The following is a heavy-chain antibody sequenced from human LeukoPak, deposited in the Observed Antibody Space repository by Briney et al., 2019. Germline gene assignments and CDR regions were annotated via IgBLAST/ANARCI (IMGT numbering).Heavy chain of an antibody. CDR1: GYSFTSYW. J-gene: IGHJ3*02. CDR3: ATRGGGQMVRGIPDAFDI. Sequence: GESLKISCKGSGYSFTSYWIGWVRQMSGKGLEWMGMIYPGDSDPRYSPSFQGQVTFSADKSISTAHLHWSSLKASDTAMYYCATRGGGQMVRGIPDAFDIWGQGTMVTVSS. V-gene: IGHV5-51*01. CDR2: IYPGDSDP. D-gene: IGHD3-10*01.